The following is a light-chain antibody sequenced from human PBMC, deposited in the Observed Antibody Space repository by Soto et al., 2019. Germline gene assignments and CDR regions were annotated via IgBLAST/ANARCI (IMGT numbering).Light chain of an antibody. CDR2: EVN. Sequence: QSALTQPPSASGSPGQSVTISCTGTSSDVGGYNYVSWYQQHPGKVPKLMVYEVNKRPSGVPDRVSGSKSGNTASLTVAGLQAEDEADYYFTSYAGGNNVFGTGTKLTVL. V-gene: IGLV2-8*01. CDR3: TSYAGGNNV. J-gene: IGLJ1*01. CDR1: SSDVGGYNY.